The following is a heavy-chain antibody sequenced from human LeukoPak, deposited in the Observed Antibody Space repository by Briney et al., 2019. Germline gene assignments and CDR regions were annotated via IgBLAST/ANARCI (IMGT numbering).Heavy chain of an antibody. Sequence: SVKVSCKASGGTFSSYAISWVRQAPGQGLEWMGGIIPIFGTANYAQKFQGRVTITADKSTSTAYMELSSLRSEDTAVYYCARVGCSSTSCYDYYYYYYMDVWGKGTTVTVSS. V-gene: IGHV1-69*06. CDR2: IIPIFGTA. D-gene: IGHD2-2*01. J-gene: IGHJ6*03. CDR3: ARVGCSSTSCYDYYYYYYMDV. CDR1: GGTFSSYA.